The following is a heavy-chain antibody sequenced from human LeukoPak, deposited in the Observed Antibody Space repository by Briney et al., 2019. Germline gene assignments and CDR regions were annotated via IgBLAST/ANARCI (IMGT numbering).Heavy chain of an antibody. D-gene: IGHD2-8*02. CDR3: ARDRPTGGKGYFDY. V-gene: IGHV4-31*03. CDR1: GGSISSGGSY. Sequence: SETLSLTCTVSGGSISSGGSYWSWIRQHPGKGLEWIGYIYYSGSTYYNPSLKSRVTISVDTSKNQFSLKLSSVTAADTAVYYCARDRPTGGKGYFDYWGQGTLVTVSS. J-gene: IGHJ4*02. CDR2: IYYSGST.